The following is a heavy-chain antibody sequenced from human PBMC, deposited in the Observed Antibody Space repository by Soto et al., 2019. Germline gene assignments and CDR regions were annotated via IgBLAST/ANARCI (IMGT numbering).Heavy chain of an antibody. J-gene: IGHJ4*02. D-gene: IGHD6-19*01. CDR2: MNPNSGNT. CDR3: AGGSLTGYSSGW. Sequence: ASVKVSCKASGYTFTSYGISWVRQAPGQGLEWMGWMNPNSGNTGYAQKFQGRVTMTRNTSISTAYMELSSLRSEDTAVYYCAGGSLTGYSSGWWGQGTLVTVSS. CDR1: GYTFTSYG. V-gene: IGHV1-8*02.